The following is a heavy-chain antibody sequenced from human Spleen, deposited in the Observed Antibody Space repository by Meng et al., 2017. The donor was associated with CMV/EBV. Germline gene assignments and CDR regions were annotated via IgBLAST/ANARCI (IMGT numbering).Heavy chain of an antibody. J-gene: IGHJ4*02. CDR2: ISAYNGDT. Sequence: ASVKVSCKASGGTFSSYAISWVRQAPGQGLELMGWISAYNGDTNYAQKFQGRVTMTTDTSTSTAYMELRSLRSDDTAVYYCARGFVVVPAALGYWGQGTLVTVSS. CDR3: ARGFVVVPAALGY. V-gene: IGHV1-18*01. D-gene: IGHD2-2*01. CDR1: GGTFSSYA.